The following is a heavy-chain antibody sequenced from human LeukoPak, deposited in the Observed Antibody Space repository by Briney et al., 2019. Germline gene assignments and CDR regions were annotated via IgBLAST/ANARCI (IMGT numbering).Heavy chain of an antibody. CDR2: ISKSGNTI. CDR3: ARGGIAEIKGDY. V-gene: IGHV3-48*01. CDR1: GFTFSTYS. D-gene: IGHD6-13*01. Sequence: PGGSLRLSCAASGFTFSTYSMNWVRQAPGKGLEWVSYISKSGNTIYYADSVKGRFTISRDNVKNSLYLQMNSLRAEDTAVYYCARGGIAEIKGDYWGQGTPVTVSS. J-gene: IGHJ4*02.